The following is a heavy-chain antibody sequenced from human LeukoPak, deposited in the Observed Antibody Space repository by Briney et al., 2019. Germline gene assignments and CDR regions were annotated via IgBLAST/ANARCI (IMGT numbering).Heavy chain of an antibody. D-gene: IGHD2-21*02. CDR1: GYSFTRYG. CDR3: AREGDTVVTPFDY. CDR2: IIPIFGTA. Sequence: SVKVSCKASGYSFTRYGISWVRQAPGQGLEWMGGIIPIFGTANYAQKFQGRVTITADESTSTAYMELSSLRSEDTAVYYCAREGDTVVTPFDYWGQGTLVTVSS. V-gene: IGHV1-69*13. J-gene: IGHJ4*02.